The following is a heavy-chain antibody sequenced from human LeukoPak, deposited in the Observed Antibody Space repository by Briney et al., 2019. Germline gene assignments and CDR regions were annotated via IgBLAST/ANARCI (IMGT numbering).Heavy chain of an antibody. CDR2: IYYSGST. J-gene: IGHJ5*02. V-gene: IGHV4-39*01. D-gene: IGHD1-14*01. Sequence: SETLSLTCTVSGGSISSSSYYWGWIRQPPGKELEWIGSIYYSGSTYYNPSLKSRVTISVDTSKNQFSLKLSSVTAADTAVYYCARHRNHKVLLSWFDPWGQGTLVTVSS. CDR1: GGSISSSSYY. CDR3: ARHRNHKVLLSWFDP.